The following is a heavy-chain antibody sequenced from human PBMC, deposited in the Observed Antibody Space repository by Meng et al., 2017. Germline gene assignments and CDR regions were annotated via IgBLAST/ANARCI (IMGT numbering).Heavy chain of an antibody. V-gene: IGHV3-7*01. CDR3: AREPGGAYGGNSYYFDY. Sequence: GESLKISCAASGFIFSSYWMSWVRQAPGKGLEWVANIKQDGSEKYYVDSVKGRFTISRDNAKNSLYLQMNSLRAEDTAVYYCAREPGGAYGGNSYYFDYWGQGTLVNVAS. J-gene: IGHJ4*02. CDR2: IKQDGSEK. D-gene: IGHD4-23*01. CDR1: GFIFSSYW.